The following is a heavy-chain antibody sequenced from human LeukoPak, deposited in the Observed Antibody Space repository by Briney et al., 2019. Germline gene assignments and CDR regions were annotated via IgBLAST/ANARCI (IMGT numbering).Heavy chain of an antibody. CDR2: ISVTGDLI. D-gene: IGHD2-21*01. J-gene: IGHJ4*02. Sequence: GGSLRLSCAASVFTFSSYAMSWLRQSPQKGVEGLSGISVTGDLIYYADSVKGLLTIARDNSRTTLYLKLNSLRADDTAVYYCAKSHITRYPLQYYFDLWGQGAQVIVSS. V-gene: IGHV3-23*01. CDR1: VFTFSSYA. CDR3: AKSHITRYPLQYYFDL.